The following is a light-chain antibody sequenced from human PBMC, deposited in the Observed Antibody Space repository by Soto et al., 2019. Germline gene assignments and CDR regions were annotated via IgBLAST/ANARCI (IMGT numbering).Light chain of an antibody. CDR2: AAS. V-gene: IGKV1-39*01. Sequence: DIPMTQSPSSLSASVGDRVTITCRASESIRNNLNWYQQKPGKAPKLLIYAASTLQSGVPSRFSGGGSGTEFTLTIGSLQPEDFTTYYCQQTYSTPRGAFCQGTKVEFK. CDR1: ESIRNN. CDR3: QQTYSTPRGA. J-gene: IGKJ1*01.